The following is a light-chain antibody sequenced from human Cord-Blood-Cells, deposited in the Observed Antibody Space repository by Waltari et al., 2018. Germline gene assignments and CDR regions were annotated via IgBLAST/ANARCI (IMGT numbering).Light chain of an antibody. J-gene: IGLJ3*02. CDR1: SSDVGGYNY. Sequence: QSALTQPRSVSGSPGQSVTISCTGTSSDVGGYNYVSWYQQHPGKAPKLMIYDVSKRPSGVPDRFSGSKSGNTASRTISGLQAEDEADYYCCSYAGSHWVFGGGTKLTVL. CDR2: DVS. V-gene: IGLV2-11*01. CDR3: CSYAGSHWV.